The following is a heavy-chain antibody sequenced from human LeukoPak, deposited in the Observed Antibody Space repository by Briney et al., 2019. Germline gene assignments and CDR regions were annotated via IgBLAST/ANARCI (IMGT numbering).Heavy chain of an antibody. CDR2: ISSSSSYI. CDR3: ARDRQQLYGMDV. V-gene: IGHV3-21*01. CDR1: GFTLSSYS. Sequence: GGSLRLSCAASGFTLSSYSMNWVRQAPGKGLEWVSSISSSSSYIYYADSVKGRFTISRDNAKNSLYLQMNSLRAEDTAVYYCARDRQQLYGMDVWGQGTTVTVSS. J-gene: IGHJ6*02. D-gene: IGHD6-13*01.